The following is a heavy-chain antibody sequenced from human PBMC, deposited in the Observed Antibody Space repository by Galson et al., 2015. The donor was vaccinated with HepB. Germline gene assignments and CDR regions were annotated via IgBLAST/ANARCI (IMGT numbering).Heavy chain of an antibody. Sequence: SLRLSCAASGFTVSSNYMSWVRQAPGKGLEWVSVIYSGGSTYYADSVKGRFTISRDNSKNTLYLQMNSLRAEDTAVYYCARDHLYYDILTGYSERYFDYWGQGTLVTVSS. V-gene: IGHV3-53*01. CDR1: GFTVSSNY. CDR3: ARDHLYYDILTGYSERYFDY. CDR2: IYSGGST. D-gene: IGHD3-9*01. J-gene: IGHJ4*02.